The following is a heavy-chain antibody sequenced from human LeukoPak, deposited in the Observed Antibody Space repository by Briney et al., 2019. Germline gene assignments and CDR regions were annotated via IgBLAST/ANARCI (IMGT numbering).Heavy chain of an antibody. J-gene: IGHJ6*02. D-gene: IGHD4-23*01. CDR3: ASRTVVTIVGYYYYYYGMDV. V-gene: IGHV1-69*13. CDR2: IIPIFGTA. CDR1: GGTFSSYA. Sequence: SVKVSCKASGGTFSSYAISWVRQAPGQGLEWMGGIIPIFGTANYAQKFQGRVTITADESTSTAYMELSSLRSEDTAVYYCASRTVVTIVGYYYYYYGMDVWGQGTTATVSS.